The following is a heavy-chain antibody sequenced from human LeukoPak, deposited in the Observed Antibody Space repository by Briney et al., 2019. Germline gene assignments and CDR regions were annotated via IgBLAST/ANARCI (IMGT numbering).Heavy chain of an antibody. J-gene: IGHJ4*02. CDR1: GFTLSSNF. Sequence: GGSLRLSCAASGFTLSSNFMSWVRQAPGKGLEWVTVIYSDGTTYFADSVKGRFTISRDNSKNTLYLHMNSLRVEDTAVYYCARDYPSFDYWGQGTLVTVSS. CDR2: IYSDGTT. CDR3: ARDYPSFDY. V-gene: IGHV3-53*01.